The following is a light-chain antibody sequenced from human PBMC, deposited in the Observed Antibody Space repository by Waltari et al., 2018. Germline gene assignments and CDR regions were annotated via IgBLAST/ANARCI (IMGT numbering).Light chain of an antibody. J-gene: IGKJ2*01. CDR1: QIFLYSSNNKNY. CDR3: QQYYSTPPMYT. Sequence: DIVMTQSPDSLAVSLGERATINCKSSQIFLYSSNNKNYLSWYQQKPGQPPKLLIYWAYTRESGVPDRFGGSGSGKDFTLTISSLQAEDVAVYYCQQYYSTPPMYTFGQGTKLEIK. V-gene: IGKV4-1*01. CDR2: WAY.